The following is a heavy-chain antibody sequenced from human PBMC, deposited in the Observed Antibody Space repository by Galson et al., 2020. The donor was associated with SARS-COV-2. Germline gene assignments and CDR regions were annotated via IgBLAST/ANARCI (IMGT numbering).Heavy chain of an antibody. Sequence: SETLSLTCAVYGGSFSGYYWSWIRQPPGKGLEWIGEINHSGSTNYNPSLKSRVTISVDTSKNQFSLKLSSVTAADTAVYYCARGGRDCTNGVCYTWVTRHNWFDPWGQGTLVTVSS. CDR3: ARGGRDCTNGVCYTWVTRHNWFDP. J-gene: IGHJ5*02. V-gene: IGHV4-34*01. CDR1: GGSFSGYY. CDR2: INHSGST. D-gene: IGHD2-8*01.